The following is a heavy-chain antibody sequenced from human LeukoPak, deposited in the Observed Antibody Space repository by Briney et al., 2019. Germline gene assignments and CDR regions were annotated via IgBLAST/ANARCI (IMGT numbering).Heavy chain of an antibody. D-gene: IGHD6-19*01. J-gene: IGHJ3*02. CDR3: ARAIYSSGTDAFDI. CDR2: ISSSSSYI. Sequence: GGSLRLSCAASGFTFSSYSMNWVRQAPGKGLEWVSSISSSSSYIYYADSVKGRFTISRDNARNSLYLQMNSLRAEDTAVYYCARAIYSSGTDAFDIWGQGTMVTVSS. CDR1: GFTFSSYS. V-gene: IGHV3-21*01.